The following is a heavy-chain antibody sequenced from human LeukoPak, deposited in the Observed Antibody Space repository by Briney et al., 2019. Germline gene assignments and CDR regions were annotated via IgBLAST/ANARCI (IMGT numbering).Heavy chain of an antibody. V-gene: IGHV3-30*02. J-gene: IGHJ4*02. CDR3: AIDRHDE. CDR1: VFTYCICD. Sequence: GGSLRLSCTPSVFTYCICDVLGPRQAPGKGLEWVAFIRYDGSNKYYADSVKGRFTISRDNSKNTLYLQMNSLRDEDTTLYYCAIDRHDEWGQGTQVTVSS. CDR2: IRYDGSNK. D-gene: IGHD3-3*01.